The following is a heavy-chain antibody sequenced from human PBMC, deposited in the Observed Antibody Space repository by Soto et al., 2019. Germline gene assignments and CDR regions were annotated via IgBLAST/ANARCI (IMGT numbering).Heavy chain of an antibody. CDR2: ISGSGVST. Sequence: GSLRLSCAASGFSFSDYYMSWSRQAPGKGLEWVSAISGSGVSTYCADSVKGRFTISRDNSKNTLYLQMHSLRAEDTAVYYCARDLANTMYFDYCGQGTLVTVSS. D-gene: IGHD3-10*01. CDR3: ARDLANTMYFDY. J-gene: IGHJ4*02. V-gene: IGHV3-23*01. CDR1: GFSFSDYY.